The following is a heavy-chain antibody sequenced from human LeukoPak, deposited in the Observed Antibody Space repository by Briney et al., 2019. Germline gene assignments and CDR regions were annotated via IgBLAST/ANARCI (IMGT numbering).Heavy chain of an antibody. CDR3: AKNIAAPTTPFDY. CDR2: ISGSGGTT. V-gene: IGHV3-23*01. Sequence: PGGSLRLSCAASGFTFSTYAMNWVRQARGKGLEWVSGISGSGGTTYYADSVKGRFTISRDNSKNTLYLQMNYLRAEDTALYYCAKNIAAPTTPFDYWGQGTLVTVSS. D-gene: IGHD6-13*01. J-gene: IGHJ4*02. CDR1: GFTFSTYA.